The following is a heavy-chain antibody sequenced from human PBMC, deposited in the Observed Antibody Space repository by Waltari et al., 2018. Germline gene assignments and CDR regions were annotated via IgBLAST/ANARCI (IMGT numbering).Heavy chain of an antibody. Sequence: QVQLVQSGAEVKQPGASLKVSCTTSGYTFTHYDINWLRQGPGQRIEWMGWMNPNSGNTGFAKDYKDRLIMHANNAITPAYTELTGLTSDDTAVYYCARGAAPGKGAHWFDPWGQGTLVTVSS. CDR1: GYTFTHYD. CDR2: MNPNSGNT. D-gene: IGHD6-13*01. CDR3: ARGAAPGKGAHWFDP. V-gene: IGHV1-8*01. J-gene: IGHJ5*02.